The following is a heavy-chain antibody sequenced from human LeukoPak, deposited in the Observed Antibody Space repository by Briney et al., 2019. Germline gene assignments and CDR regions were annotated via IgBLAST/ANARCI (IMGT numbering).Heavy chain of an antibody. D-gene: IGHD3-9*01. CDR3: ARGIPPIWIYDILTGSRYYGMDV. CDR2: ISAYNGNT. V-gene: IGHV1-18*01. Sequence: VASVKVSCKASGYTFTSYGISWVRQAPGQGLEWMGWISAYNGNTNYAQKLQGRVTMTTDTSTSTAYMELRSLRSDDTAVYYCARGIPPIWIYDILTGSRYYGMDVWGQGTTVTVSS. CDR1: GYTFTSYG. J-gene: IGHJ6*02.